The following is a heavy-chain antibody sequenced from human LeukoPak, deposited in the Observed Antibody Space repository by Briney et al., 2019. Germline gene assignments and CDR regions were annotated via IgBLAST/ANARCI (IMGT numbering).Heavy chain of an antibody. CDR3: AKDGPLAQRITMIVVVIRRSYYFDY. CDR2: ISGSGGST. V-gene: IGHV3-23*01. D-gene: IGHD3-22*01. CDR1: GFTFSSYA. Sequence: GGSLRLSCAASGFTFSSYAMSWVRQAPGKGLEWVSAISGSGGSTYYADSVKGRFTISRDNSKNTLYLQMNSLRAEDTAVYYCAKDGPLAQRITMIVVVIRRSYYFDYWGQGTLVTVSS. J-gene: IGHJ4*02.